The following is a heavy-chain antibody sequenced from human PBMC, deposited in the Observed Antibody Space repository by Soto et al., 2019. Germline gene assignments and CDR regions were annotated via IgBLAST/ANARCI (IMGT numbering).Heavy chain of an antibody. Sequence: QVQLVQSGAEVKKPGASVKVSCKASGYTFTGYYMHWVRQAPGEGLEWMGKIKPSGGSTSNEQKFQGRVTMSRDTSTSTVYMELSSLRSEDTAMYYCALRSTTYAEYFQHWGQGTLVTVSS. D-gene: IGHD1-26*01. CDR2: IKPSGGST. CDR1: GYTFTGYY. CDR3: ALRSTTYAEYFQH. V-gene: IGHV1-46*01. J-gene: IGHJ1*01.